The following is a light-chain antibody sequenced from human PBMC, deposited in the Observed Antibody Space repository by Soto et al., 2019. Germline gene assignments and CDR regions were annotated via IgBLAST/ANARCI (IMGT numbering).Light chain of an antibody. CDR1: SSDVGGYNY. V-gene: IGLV2-14*01. Sequence: QSVLTQPACVSGSPGQSSTISCTGTSSDVGGYNYVSWYQQHPGKAPKLMIYEVSNRPSGVSNRFSGSKSGNTASLTISGLQAEDEADYYCSSYTSSSTLYVFGTGTKVTVL. CDR3: SSYTSSSTLYV. J-gene: IGLJ1*01. CDR2: EVS.